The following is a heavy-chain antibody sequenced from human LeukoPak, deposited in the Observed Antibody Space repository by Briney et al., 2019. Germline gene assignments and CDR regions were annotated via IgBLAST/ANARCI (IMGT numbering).Heavy chain of an antibody. Sequence: PGGSLRLSCAASGFTFDDYTMHWVRQAPGKGLEWVSLISWDGGSTYYADSVKGRFTISRHNSKNSLYLQMDSLRTEDTALYYCAKDWAGRSYGLTWFDPWGQGTLVTVSS. CDR3: AKDWAGRSYGLTWFDP. J-gene: IGHJ5*02. D-gene: IGHD5-18*01. CDR2: ISWDGGST. V-gene: IGHV3-43*01. CDR1: GFTFDDYT.